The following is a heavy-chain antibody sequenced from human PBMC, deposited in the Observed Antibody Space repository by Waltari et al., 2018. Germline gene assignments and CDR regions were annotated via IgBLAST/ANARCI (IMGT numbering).Heavy chain of an antibody. CDR3: ARRYGSGHHFDY. CDR2: IKSKANNYAT. J-gene: IGHJ4*02. V-gene: IGHV3-73*01. Sequence: EVQLVESGGGLVQPGGSLKLSCAASGFIFGDSAMHWVRQASGKGLEWVGRIKSKANNYATTYGESVKGRFTISRDDSQNTAYLHINSLKTEDTAVYYCARRYGSGHHFDYWGQGALVTVSS. D-gene: IGHD6-25*01. CDR1: GFIFGDSA.